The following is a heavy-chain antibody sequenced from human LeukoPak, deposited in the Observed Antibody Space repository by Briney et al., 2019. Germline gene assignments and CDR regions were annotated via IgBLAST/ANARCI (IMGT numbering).Heavy chain of an antibody. CDR2: IYYSGST. Sequence: SETLSLTCTVSGGSISSYYWSWIRQPPGKGLEWIGYIYYSGSTNYNPSLKGRVTISVDTSKNQFSLKLSSVTAADTAVYYCAGFNRGGIAAYWGQGTLVTVSS. CDR1: GGSISSYY. D-gene: IGHD6-13*01. V-gene: IGHV4-59*01. CDR3: AGFNRGGIAAY. J-gene: IGHJ4*02.